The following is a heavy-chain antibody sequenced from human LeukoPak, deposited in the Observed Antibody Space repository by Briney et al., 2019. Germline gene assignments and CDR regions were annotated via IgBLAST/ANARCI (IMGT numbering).Heavy chain of an antibody. CDR1: GFTFSSYE. D-gene: IGHD5-18*01. Sequence: GGSLRLSCAASGFTFSSYEMNWVRQAPGKGLEWVSYISSSGSTIYYADSVKGRFTISRDNAKNSLHLQMNSLRAEDTAVYYCARTPRRQYSYGEYYFDYWGQGTLVTVSS. CDR3: ARTPRRQYSYGEYYFDY. CDR2: ISSSGSTI. V-gene: IGHV3-48*03. J-gene: IGHJ4*02.